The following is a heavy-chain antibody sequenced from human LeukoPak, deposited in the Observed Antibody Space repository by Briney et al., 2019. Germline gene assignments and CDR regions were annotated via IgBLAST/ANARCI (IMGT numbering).Heavy chain of an antibody. Sequence: SQTLSLTCTVSGGSISSGGYYWRWIRQHPGKGLEWIGYIYYSGSTYYNPSLKSRVTISVDTSKNQFSLKLSSVTAADTAVYYCARGYCSGGSCSTGDYWGQGTLVTVSS. V-gene: IGHV4-31*03. CDR2: IYYSGST. CDR3: ARGYCSGGSCSTGDY. D-gene: IGHD2-15*01. CDR1: GGSISSGGYY. J-gene: IGHJ4*02.